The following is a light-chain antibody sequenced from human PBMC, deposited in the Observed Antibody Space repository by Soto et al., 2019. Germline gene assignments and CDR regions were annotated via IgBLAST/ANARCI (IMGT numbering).Light chain of an antibody. CDR3: GTWDDSLNGPL. J-gene: IGLJ2*01. CDR2: RND. CDR1: SYNIGSNT. V-gene: IGLV1-44*01. Sequence: QSVLTQPPSASGTPGQTVTISCSGSSYNIGSNTVTWYQQLPGTAPKLLIYRNDQRPSGVPDRFSGSKSGTSASLAISWLQSEDEAGYYCGTWDDSLNGPLFGGGTKLTVL.